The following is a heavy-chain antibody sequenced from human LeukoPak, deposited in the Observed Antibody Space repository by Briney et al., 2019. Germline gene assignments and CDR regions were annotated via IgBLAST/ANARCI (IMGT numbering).Heavy chain of an antibody. V-gene: IGHV4-34*01. CDR1: GGSFSGYY. D-gene: IGHD2-2*01. CDR3: ARAGDIVVVPAAAVLFDP. CDR2: INHSGST. Sequence: PSETLSLTCAVYGGSFSGYYWSWIRLPPGKGLEWIGEINHSGSTNYNPSLKSRVTISVDTSKNQFSLKLSSVTAADTAVYYCARAGDIVVVPAAAVLFDPWGQGTLVTVSS. J-gene: IGHJ5*02.